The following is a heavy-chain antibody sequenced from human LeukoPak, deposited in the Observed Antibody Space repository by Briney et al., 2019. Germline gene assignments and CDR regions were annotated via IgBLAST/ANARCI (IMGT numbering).Heavy chain of an antibody. V-gene: IGHV3-23*01. D-gene: IGHD3-22*01. Sequence: GSLRLSCAASGFTFSSYAMSWVRQAPGKGLEWVSAISGSGGSTYYADSAKGRFTISRDNSKNTLYLQLNSLRAEDTAVYYCAKNLVKYYYDSSGYYSQGYYFDYWGQGTLVTVSS. CDR2: ISGSGGST. CDR1: GFTFSSYA. J-gene: IGHJ4*02. CDR3: AKNLVKYYYDSSGYYSQGYYFDY.